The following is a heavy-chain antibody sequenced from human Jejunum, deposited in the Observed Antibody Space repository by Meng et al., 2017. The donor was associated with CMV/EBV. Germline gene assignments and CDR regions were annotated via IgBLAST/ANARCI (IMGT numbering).Heavy chain of an antibody. CDR1: GGSVSSDDYY. D-gene: IGHD4-17*01. CDR3: VRSLYGDRDAFDI. V-gene: IGHV4-30-4*01. Sequence: VSGGSVSSDDYYWSWIRQPPGKGLEWIGYISYSGSTYYKLSLRSRVSVSMDTSKNQFSLMVSSVTAADTAVYYCVRSLYGDRDAFDIWGQGTMVTVSS. CDR2: ISYSGST. J-gene: IGHJ3*02.